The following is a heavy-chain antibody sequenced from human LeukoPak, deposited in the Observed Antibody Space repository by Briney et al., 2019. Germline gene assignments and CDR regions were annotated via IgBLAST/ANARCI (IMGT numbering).Heavy chain of an antibody. Sequence: PGGSLRLSCAASGFTFDDYGMSWVRQAPGKGLEWVSGINWNGGSTGYADSVKGRFTISRDNAKNSLYLQMNSLRAEDTALYYCARSGYYDSSGYYFDWGQGTLVTVSS. CDR2: INWNGGST. V-gene: IGHV3-20*04. CDR1: GFTFDDYG. D-gene: IGHD3-22*01. J-gene: IGHJ4*02. CDR3: ARSGYYDSSGYYFD.